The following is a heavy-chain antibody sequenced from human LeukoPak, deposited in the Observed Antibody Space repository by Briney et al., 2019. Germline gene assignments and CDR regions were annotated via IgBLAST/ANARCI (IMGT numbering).Heavy chain of an antibody. CDR1: GYTFTGYY. Sequence: ASVKVSCKASGYTFTGYYMHWVRQAPGQGLEWMGWINPNSGGTNYAQKFQGRVTMTRDTSISTAYMELSRLRSDDTAVYYCARLGIAAAGDAFDIWGRGTMVTVSS. D-gene: IGHD6-13*01. V-gene: IGHV1-2*02. J-gene: IGHJ3*02. CDR2: INPNSGGT. CDR3: ARLGIAAAGDAFDI.